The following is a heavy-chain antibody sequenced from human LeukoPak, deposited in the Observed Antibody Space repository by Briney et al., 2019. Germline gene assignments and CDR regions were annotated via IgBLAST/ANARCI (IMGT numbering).Heavy chain of an antibody. D-gene: IGHD3-3*01. CDR2: PNPKNGST. V-gene: IGHV1-8*01. J-gene: IGHJ6*02. CDR1: GYTFTSYD. CDR3: ARGRITVFGVITYYYYYYGMDV. Sequence: ASVKVSCKASGYTFTSYDINWVRQATGQGLEWMGWPNPKNGSTGYAQKFQGRVIMTRNTSISTAYMELSSLTSEDTAVYYCARGRITVFGVITYYYYYYGMDVWGQGTTVTVSS.